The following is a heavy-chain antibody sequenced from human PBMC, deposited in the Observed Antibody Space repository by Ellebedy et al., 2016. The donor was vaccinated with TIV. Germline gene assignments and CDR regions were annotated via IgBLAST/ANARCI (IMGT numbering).Heavy chain of an antibody. Sequence: GESLKISCAASGFTFSNAWMNWVRQAPGKGLEWVGRIKSKTDGGTTDYAAPVKGRFTISRDDSKNTLYLQMNSLKTEDTAVYYCTTDIGSIAAAGLYGGWVYYWGQGTLVTVSS. J-gene: IGHJ4*02. D-gene: IGHD6-13*01. CDR3: TTDIGSIAAAGLYGGWVYY. CDR1: GFTFSNAW. V-gene: IGHV3-15*07. CDR2: IKSKTDGGTT.